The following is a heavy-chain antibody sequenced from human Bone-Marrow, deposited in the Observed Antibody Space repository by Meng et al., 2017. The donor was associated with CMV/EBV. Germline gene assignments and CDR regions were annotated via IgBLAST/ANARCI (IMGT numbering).Heavy chain of an antibody. J-gene: IGHJ4*02. V-gene: IGHV3-15*01. CDR2: IKSKTDGGTT. Sequence: GESLKISCAASGLTFSNAWMSWVRQAPGKGLEWVVRIKSKTDGGTTDYAAHVKGRFTISRDDSKNTLYLQMNSLKTEDTAVYYCTARDSVRCVIITSYWGQGTLVTVSS. CDR1: GLTFSNAW. D-gene: IGHD3-10*01. CDR3: TARDSVRCVIITSY.